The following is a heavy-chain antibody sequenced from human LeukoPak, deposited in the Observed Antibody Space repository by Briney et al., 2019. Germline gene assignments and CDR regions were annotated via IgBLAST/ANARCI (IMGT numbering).Heavy chain of an antibody. Sequence: EASVKVSCKASGYTFTSYGISWVRQAPGQGLEWMGWISAYSGNTNYAQKLQGRVTMTTDTSTSTAYMELRSLRSDDTAVYYCAGAAIYGDSPFDYWGQGTLVTVSS. CDR1: GYTFTSYG. V-gene: IGHV1-18*04. D-gene: IGHD4-17*01. J-gene: IGHJ4*02. CDR2: ISAYSGNT. CDR3: AGAAIYGDSPFDY.